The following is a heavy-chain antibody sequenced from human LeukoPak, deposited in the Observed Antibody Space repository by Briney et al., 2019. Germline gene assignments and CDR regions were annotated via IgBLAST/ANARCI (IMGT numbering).Heavy chain of an antibody. Sequence: PGGSLRLSYAASGFTFSSYAMHWVRQAPGKGLEWVAVISYDGSNKYYAHPVKGRFTISRDNSKNTLYLQMDSLGAEDTAVYYCARDPQTWGAMVTPNDYWGQGTLVTVFS. CDR2: ISYDGSNK. J-gene: IGHJ4*02. V-gene: IGHV3-30-3*01. CDR1: GFTFSSYA. CDR3: ARDPQTWGAMVTPNDY. D-gene: IGHD5-18*01.